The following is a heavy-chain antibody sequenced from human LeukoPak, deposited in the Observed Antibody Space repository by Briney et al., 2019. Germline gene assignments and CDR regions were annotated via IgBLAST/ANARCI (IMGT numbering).Heavy chain of an antibody. V-gene: IGHV1-2*02. D-gene: IGHD3-10*01. Sequence: ASVKVSCKASGYTFTGYYMHWVRQAPGQGLEWMGWINPNSGGTNYAQKFQGRVTMTRDTSISTAYMELSRLRSDDTAVYYCARDGWFGDYNWFDPWGQGTLVTVSS. CDR3: ARDGWFGDYNWFDP. CDR2: INPNSGGT. J-gene: IGHJ5*02. CDR1: GYTFTGYY.